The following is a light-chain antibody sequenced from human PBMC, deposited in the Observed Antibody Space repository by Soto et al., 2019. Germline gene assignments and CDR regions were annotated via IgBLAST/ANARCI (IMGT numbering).Light chain of an antibody. V-gene: IGKV3-11*01. J-gene: IGKJ1*01. Sequence: EIVFTQSPATLSSFPGDRVTLSCRASQYINTRLAWYQHRPGQAPRPLIYQTSIRAAGIPARFSASGSGTDFTLTISXVQPEDFALYYCHQRQSWPRTFGQGTKVDIK. CDR1: QYINTR. CDR3: HQRQSWPRT. CDR2: QTS.